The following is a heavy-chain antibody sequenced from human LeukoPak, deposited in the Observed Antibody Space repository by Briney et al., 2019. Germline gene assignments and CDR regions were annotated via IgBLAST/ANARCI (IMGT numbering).Heavy chain of an antibody. D-gene: IGHD6-19*01. CDR3: ARGLSSGWYLIDY. CDR1: GGSISSSSYY. V-gene: IGHV4-39*01. J-gene: IGHJ4*02. Sequence: PSETLSLTCTVSGGSISSSSYYWGWIRQPPGKGLEWIGSIYYSGSTYYNPSLKSRVTISVDTSKNQFSLKLSSVTAADTAVYYCARGLSSGWYLIDYWGQGTLVTVSS. CDR2: IYYSGST.